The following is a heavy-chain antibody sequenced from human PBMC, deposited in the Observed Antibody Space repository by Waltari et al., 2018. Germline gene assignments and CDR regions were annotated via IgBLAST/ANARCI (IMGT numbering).Heavy chain of an antibody. Sequence: QVQLVQSGAEVKKPGASVKVSCKASGHTFTRYYMHWVRQAPGQGLEWMGIINPSGGSTTYAQKCQGRVTMTRDTSTSTVYMELSSLRSEDTAVYYCARDEGYDSSGYYPRNWFDPWGQGTQVTVSS. J-gene: IGHJ5*02. CDR2: INPSGGST. CDR3: ARDEGYDSSGYYPRNWFDP. V-gene: IGHV1-46*01. D-gene: IGHD3-22*01. CDR1: GHTFTRYY.